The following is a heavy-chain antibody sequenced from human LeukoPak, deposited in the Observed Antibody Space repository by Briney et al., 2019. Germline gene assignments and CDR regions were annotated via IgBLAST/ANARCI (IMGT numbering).Heavy chain of an antibody. CDR2: IYYSGST. J-gene: IGHJ6*03. Sequence: PSETLSLTCTVSGGSISSYYWSWFRQPPGKGLEWIGYIYYSGSTNYNPSLKSRVTISVDTSKNQFSLKLSSVTAADTAVYYCARHGDLYYYYYMDVWGKGTTVTVSS. V-gene: IGHV4-59*01. CDR1: GGSISSYY. CDR3: ARHGDLYYYYYMDV. D-gene: IGHD3-10*01.